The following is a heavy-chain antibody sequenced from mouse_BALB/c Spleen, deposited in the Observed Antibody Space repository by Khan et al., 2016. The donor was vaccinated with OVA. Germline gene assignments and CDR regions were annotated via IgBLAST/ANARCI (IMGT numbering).Heavy chain of an antibody. CDR1: GYSIPRDYA. V-gene: IGHV3-2*02. J-gene: IGHJ4*01. D-gene: IGHD2-3*01. Sequence: VQLKQSGPGLVKPSQSLSLTCTVTGYSIPRDYAWNWIRQFPGNKLEWMGYISSSGSTNYNPALKSRISITRDTSKNQFFLQLNSVTTEDTATYYCARDGSRYNYAMDYWGQGTTVTVSS. CDR2: ISSSGST. CDR3: ARDGSRYNYAMDY.